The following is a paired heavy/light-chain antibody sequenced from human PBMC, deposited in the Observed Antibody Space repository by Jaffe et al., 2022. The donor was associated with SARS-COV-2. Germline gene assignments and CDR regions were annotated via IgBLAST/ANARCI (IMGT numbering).Light chain of an antibody. Sequence: EVVLTQSPVTLSLSPGERATLSCRASQSVSSYLAWYLQKPGQAPRLLIYDASNRAAGIPARFSGSGSGTDFTLTISSLEPEDFAVYYCQQRSSWPITFGGGTKVEIK. CDR2: DAS. CDR3: QQRSSWPIT. V-gene: IGKV3-11*01. CDR1: QSVSSY. J-gene: IGKJ4*01.
Heavy chain of an antibody. CDR1: GFTFRSYG. CDR2: ISFDGSTK. D-gene: IGHD1-1*01. Sequence: QVQLVESGGGVVQPGRSLRLSCAASGFTFRSYGMHWVRQAPGKGLEWVAVISFDGSTKYYGDSVKGRFTISRDNSRNTLDLQMNSLRAEDTAVYYCAKEREKTTNYDYWGRGTLVTVSS. J-gene: IGHJ4*02. CDR3: AKEREKTTNYDY. V-gene: IGHV3-30*18.